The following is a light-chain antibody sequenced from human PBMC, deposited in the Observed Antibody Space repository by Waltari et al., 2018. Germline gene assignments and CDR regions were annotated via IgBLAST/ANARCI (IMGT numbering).Light chain of an antibody. Sequence: DIVMTQSPDSLAVSLGERATIKFKSSQSVLYSANNKNYLAWYQQKSGQPPKLLIYWASHRAAGVPDRFSGSGSGTDFTLTISNLQPEDVAVYYCQQYDASPLTFGGGTKVEI. CDR3: QQYDASPLT. CDR2: WAS. V-gene: IGKV4-1*01. J-gene: IGKJ4*01. CDR1: QSVLYSANNKNY.